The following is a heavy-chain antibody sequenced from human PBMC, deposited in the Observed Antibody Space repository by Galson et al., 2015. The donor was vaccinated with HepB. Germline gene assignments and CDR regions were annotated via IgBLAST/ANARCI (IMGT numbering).Heavy chain of an antibody. CDR3: AMTWENYYDSSGRLTIDAFDI. CDR2: FDPEDGVT. Sequence: SVKVSCKVSGYTLTDLSMNWVRQAPGKGLEWMGGFDPEDGVTIYAQKFQGRVTMTEDTSTDTAYMELSSLRSEDTAVYYCAMTWENYYDSSGRLTIDAFDIWGQGTMVTVSS. V-gene: IGHV1-24*01. J-gene: IGHJ3*02. D-gene: IGHD3-22*01. CDR1: GYTLTDLS.